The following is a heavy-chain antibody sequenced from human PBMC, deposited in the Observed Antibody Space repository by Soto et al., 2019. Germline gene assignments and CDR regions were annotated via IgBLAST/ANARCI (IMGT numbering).Heavy chain of an antibody. D-gene: IGHD1-20*01. CDR1: GFSLSTSGVG. Sequence: QITLKESGPTLVKPTQTLTLTCTFSGFSLSTSGVGVGWIRQPPGKALEWLAVIYWDDDRRYSPSLKSRLTITKDTSKNQVVLTMTNMDPVDTGTYYCAHASISPYYYYGMDVWCQGTTVTVSS. J-gene: IGHJ6*02. V-gene: IGHV2-5*02. CDR3: AHASISPYYYYGMDV. CDR2: IYWDDDR.